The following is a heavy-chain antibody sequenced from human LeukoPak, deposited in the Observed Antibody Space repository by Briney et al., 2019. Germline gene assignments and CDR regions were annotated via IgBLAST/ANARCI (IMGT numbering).Heavy chain of an antibody. CDR3: ARHKEVGDYYYFDY. Sequence: GASVKVSCKASGYTFTSYYMHWVRQAPGQGLEWIGIINPSGGSTSYTRKFQGRVTMTRDTSTTTVYMELSSLRSQDTAVYYCARHKEVGDYYYFDYWGQGTLVTVSS. V-gene: IGHV1-46*01. CDR1: GYTFTSYY. D-gene: IGHD2/OR15-2a*01. J-gene: IGHJ4*02. CDR2: INPSGGST.